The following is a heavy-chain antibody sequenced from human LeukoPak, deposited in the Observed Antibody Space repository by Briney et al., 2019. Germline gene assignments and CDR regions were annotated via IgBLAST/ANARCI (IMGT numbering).Heavy chain of an antibody. J-gene: IGHJ3*02. CDR1: GGSISSYY. CDR3: ARWYSSSWYFSAFDI. CDR2: IYYSGST. V-gene: IGHV4-59*08. D-gene: IGHD6-13*01. Sequence: PSETLSLTCTVSGGSISSYYWSWIRQPPGKGLEWIGYIYYSGSTNYNPSLKSRVTISVDTSKNQFSLKLSSVTAADTAVYYCARWYSSSWYFSAFDIRGQGTMVTVSS.